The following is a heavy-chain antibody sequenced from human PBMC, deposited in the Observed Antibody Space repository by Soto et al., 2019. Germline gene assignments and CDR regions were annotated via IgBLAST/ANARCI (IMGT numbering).Heavy chain of an antibody. CDR1: GFTFSDAW. CDR3: TTDLWRIAVVVGSTGYFNP. V-gene: IGHV3-15*01. D-gene: IGHD2-15*01. CDR2: IKSKSDGGTT. J-gene: IGHJ5*02. Sequence: WGSLRLSCAASGFTFSDAWMSWVRQAPGEGLDWVGRIKSKSDGGTTEYAAPVRGRFTISRDDSKNTLYLQMNSLKTEDTAVYYCTTDLWRIAVVVGSTGYFNPWGQGTPVTVSS.